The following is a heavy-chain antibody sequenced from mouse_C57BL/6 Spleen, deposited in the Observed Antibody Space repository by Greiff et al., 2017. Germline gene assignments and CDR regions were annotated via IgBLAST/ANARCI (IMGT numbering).Heavy chain of an antibody. V-gene: IGHV1-81*01. CDR1: GYTFTSYG. CDR2: IYPRSGNT. J-gene: IGHJ3*01. Sequence: QVQLKESGAELARPGASVKLSCKASGYTFTSYGISWVKQRTGQGLEWIGEIYPRSGNTYYNEKFKGKATLTADKSSSTAYMELRSLTSEDSAVYVCAGPYYGSSYGFAYWGQGTLVTVSA. D-gene: IGHD1-1*01. CDR3: AGPYYGSSYGFAY.